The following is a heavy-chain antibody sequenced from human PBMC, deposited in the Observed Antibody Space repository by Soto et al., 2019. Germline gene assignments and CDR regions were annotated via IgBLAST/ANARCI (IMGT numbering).Heavy chain of an antibody. J-gene: IGHJ4*02. CDR3: AREGSYSAYNFAHGIQLWSFDF. CDR2: TFSSGST. V-gene: IGHV4-4*07. Sequence: SETLSLTCTVSGGSINTFYWSWVRQPAGKGLEWIGRTFSSGSTSFNPSLESRVAMSVDTSKNHFSLNLSSVTAADMAVYYCAREGSYSAYNFAHGIQLWSFDFWGQGALVTVSS. D-gene: IGHD5-12*01. CDR1: GGSINTFY.